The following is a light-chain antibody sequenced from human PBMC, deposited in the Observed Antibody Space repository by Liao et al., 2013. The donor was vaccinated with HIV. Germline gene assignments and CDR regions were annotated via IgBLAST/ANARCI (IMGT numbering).Light chain of an antibody. Sequence: SYELTQPPSVSVSPGQTASITCSGDKLGDKYACWYQQKPGQSPVLVIYQDSKRPSGIPERFSGSNSGNTATLTISRVEAGDEADYYCQVWAGSTMNVFGPGTKVTVL. CDR2: QDS. CDR3: QVWAGSTMNV. CDR1: KLGDKY. V-gene: IGLV3-1*01. J-gene: IGLJ1*01.